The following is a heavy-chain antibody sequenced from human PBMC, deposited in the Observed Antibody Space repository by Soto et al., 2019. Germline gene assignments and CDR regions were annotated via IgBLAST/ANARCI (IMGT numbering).Heavy chain of an antibody. CDR2: ISGSGGST. CDR1: GFTFSSSA. J-gene: IGHJ4*02. V-gene: IGHV3-23*01. Sequence: GGSLRLSCTASGFTFSSSAMSWVRQASGKGREWVSAISGSGGSTYYADSVKGRFTISRDNSKNTLYLQMNSLRAEDTAVYYCAPRGDIAVAGLDYWGQGTLVTVSS. CDR3: APRGDIAVAGLDY. D-gene: IGHD6-19*01.